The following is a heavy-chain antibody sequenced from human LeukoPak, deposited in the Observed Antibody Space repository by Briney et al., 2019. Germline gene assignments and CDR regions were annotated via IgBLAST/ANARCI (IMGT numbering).Heavy chain of an antibody. CDR3: ARDPTVTSFDY. Sequence: GGSLRLSCAASGFTFSDYAMSWVRQAPGKGLEWVSAISASGGSTYYADSVKGRFTISRDNSKNTLYLQMNSLRAEDTAVYYCARDPTVTSFDYWGQGTLVTVSS. D-gene: IGHD4-11*01. CDR2: ISASGGST. CDR1: GFTFSDYA. V-gene: IGHV3-23*01. J-gene: IGHJ4*02.